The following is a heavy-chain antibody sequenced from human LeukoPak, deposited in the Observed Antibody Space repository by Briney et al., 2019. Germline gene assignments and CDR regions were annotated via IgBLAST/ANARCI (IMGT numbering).Heavy chain of an antibody. CDR3: ARVRNSADIVGLVDY. CDR2: IRFDGTDK. D-gene: IGHD2-15*01. V-gene: IGHV3-30*02. CDR1: GFTFSSYG. J-gene: IGHJ4*02. Sequence: GGSLRLSCVASGFTFSSYGMHWVRQAPGKGLEWVAFIRFDGTDKYYADSVKGRFTISRDNAKNSLYLQMNSLRAEDTALYYCARVRNSADIVGLVDYWGQGTLVTVSS.